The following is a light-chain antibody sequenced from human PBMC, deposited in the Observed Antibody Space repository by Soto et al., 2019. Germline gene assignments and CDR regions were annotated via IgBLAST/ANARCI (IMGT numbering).Light chain of an antibody. J-gene: IGLJ1*01. CDR3: SSYPSSSALLDV. V-gene: IGLV2-14*01. CDR2: DVS. CDR1: SSDVGGYNY. Sequence: QSALTQPASVSGSPGQSITISCTGTSSDVGGYNYVSWYQQHPGKAPKLMIYDVSNRPSGVSNRFSGSKSGNTASLTISGLQAEGEADYYCSSYPSSSALLDVFGTGTKVTVL.